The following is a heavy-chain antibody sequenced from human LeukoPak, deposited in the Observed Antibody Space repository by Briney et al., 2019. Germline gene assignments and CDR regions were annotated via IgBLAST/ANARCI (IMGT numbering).Heavy chain of an antibody. Sequence: GGSLRLSCAASGFTFSSYWMHWVRQAPGKGLVWVSRINSDGSNTSYADSVKGRFTISRDNAKNTLYLQMNSLRAEDTAVYYCARVPLPAAKGGYFDYWGQGTLVTVSS. V-gene: IGHV3-74*01. CDR2: INSDGSNT. CDR1: GFTFSSYW. J-gene: IGHJ4*02. CDR3: ARVPLPAAKGGYFDY. D-gene: IGHD2-2*01.